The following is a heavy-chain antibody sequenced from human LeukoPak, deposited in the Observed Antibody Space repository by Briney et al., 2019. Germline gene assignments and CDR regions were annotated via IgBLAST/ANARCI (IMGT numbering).Heavy chain of an antibody. J-gene: IGHJ5*02. CDR3: ARDNHRSSWSWFDP. D-gene: IGHD6-13*01. V-gene: IGHV1-18*01. CDR2: ISAYNGNT. CDR1: GYXFTNYG. Sequence: GASVKVSCKASGYXFTNYGISWVRQAPGQGLEWMGWISAYNGNTKYAQEFQGRVTMTTDTSTSTAYMELRSLSSDDTAVYHCARDNHRSSWSWFDPWGQGTLVTVSS.